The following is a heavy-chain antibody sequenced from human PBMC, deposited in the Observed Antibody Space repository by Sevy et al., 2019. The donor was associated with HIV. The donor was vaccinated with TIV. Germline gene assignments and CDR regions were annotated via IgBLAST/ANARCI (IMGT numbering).Heavy chain of an antibody. V-gene: IGHV3-48*02. CDR2: ISSSSSTI. D-gene: IGHD3-16*02. CDR3: AREFTFGGVIVITEYGMDV. J-gene: IGHJ6*02. CDR1: GFTFSSYS. Sequence: LSLTCAASGFTFSSYSMNWVRQAPGKGLEWVSYISSSSSTIYYADSVKGRFTISRDNAKNSLYLQMNSLRDEDTGVYYCAREFTFGGVIVITEYGMDVWGQGTTVTVSS.